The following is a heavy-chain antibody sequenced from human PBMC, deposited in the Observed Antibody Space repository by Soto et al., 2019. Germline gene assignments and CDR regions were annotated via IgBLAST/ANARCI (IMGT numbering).Heavy chain of an antibody. V-gene: IGHV3-48*01. CDR3: ARVWGGSYGMDV. J-gene: IGHJ6*02. CDR2: ISSSSSTI. Sequence: GGSLRLSCAASGFSFSSYSMNWVRQAPGKGLEWVSYISSSSSTIYYADSVKGRFTISRDNAKNSLYLQMNSLRAEDTAVYYCARVWGGSYGMDVWGQGTTVTVSS. CDR1: GFSFSSYS. D-gene: IGHD3-16*01.